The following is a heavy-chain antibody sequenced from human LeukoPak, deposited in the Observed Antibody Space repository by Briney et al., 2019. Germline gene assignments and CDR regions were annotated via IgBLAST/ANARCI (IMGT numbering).Heavy chain of an antibody. Sequence: ASVTVSCKVSGYTLTELSMHWVRQAPGQGLEWMGIINPSGGSTSYAQKLQGRVTMTRDTSTSTVYMELSSLRSEDTAVYYCARGYGSSANYFDYWGQGTLVTVSS. CDR3: ARGYGSSANYFDY. CDR2: INPSGGST. J-gene: IGHJ4*02. D-gene: IGHD6-6*01. V-gene: IGHV1-46*04. CDR1: GYTLTELS.